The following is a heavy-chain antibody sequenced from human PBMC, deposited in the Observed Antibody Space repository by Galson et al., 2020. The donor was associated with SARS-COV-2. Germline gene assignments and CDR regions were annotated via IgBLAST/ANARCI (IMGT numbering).Heavy chain of an antibody. D-gene: IGHD6-19*01. CDR1: GGPIRSYY. J-gene: IGHJ4*02. CDR3: ATSFSSGWYALDY. Sequence: TSETLSLTCTVPGGPIRSYYWSWIRQSPGKGLEWIGYIYYIGGTEYSPSLKSRVTISDETSKNQFPLELGAVTAADTAVYYCATSFSSGWYALDYWGQGTLVTVSS. V-gene: IGHV4-59*01. CDR2: IYYIGGT.